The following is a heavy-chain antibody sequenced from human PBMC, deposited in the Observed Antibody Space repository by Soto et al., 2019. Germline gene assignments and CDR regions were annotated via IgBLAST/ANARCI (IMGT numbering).Heavy chain of an antibody. V-gene: IGHV3-23*01. CDR1: GLTFSSYA. CDR2: LSGSGRRT. D-gene: IGHD2-2*01. J-gene: IGHJ6*03. CDR3: TKDKRCSGTSCYEVYYYMDV. Sequence: GGSLRLSCAASGLTFSSYAMGWFRQAPGKGLEWVSSLSGSGRRTYYADSVKGRFTISRDNSNNTVFLQMNSLRAEDTAVYYCTKDKRCSGTSCYEVYYYMDVGGKGTTVTVSS.